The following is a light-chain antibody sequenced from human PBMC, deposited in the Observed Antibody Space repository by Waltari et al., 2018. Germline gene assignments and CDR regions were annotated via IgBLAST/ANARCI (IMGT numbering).Light chain of an antibody. CDR1: QSVTTN. V-gene: IGKV3-15*01. Sequence: EIVMTQSPDTLSVSPGERATLSRRASQSVTTNLAWYQQKPGQAPRLLLYGAPTRATGIPARFSGSGSGTDFTLTISSLQSEDFAVYYCQQYFDWPMYTFAQGTKLEIK. J-gene: IGKJ2*01. CDR2: GAP. CDR3: QQYFDWPMYT.